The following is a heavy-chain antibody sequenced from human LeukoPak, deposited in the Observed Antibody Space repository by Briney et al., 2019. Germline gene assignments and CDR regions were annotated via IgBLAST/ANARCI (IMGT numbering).Heavy chain of an antibody. Sequence: GGSLRLSCAASGFIFNNYGLVWVRQAPGKGLEWVSAISNDGGGTTYADLVKGRFSVSRDNSKNTLVLQMNSLRAEDTALYYCAKGSSGYFFDLWGQGTLVTVSS. CDR2: ISNDGGGT. D-gene: IGHD3-22*01. J-gene: IGHJ4*02. CDR1: GFIFNNYG. CDR3: AKGSSGYFFDL. V-gene: IGHV3-23*01.